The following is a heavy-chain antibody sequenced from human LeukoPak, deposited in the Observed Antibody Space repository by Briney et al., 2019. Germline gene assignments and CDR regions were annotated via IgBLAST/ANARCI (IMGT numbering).Heavy chain of an antibody. J-gene: IGHJ4*02. CDR1: GFTFSSYG. CDR2: ISYDGSNK. Sequence: GGSLRLSCAASGFTFSSYGMPWVRQAPGKGLEWVAVISYDGSNKYYADSVKGRFTISRDNAKNSLYLQMNSLRAEDTALYYCARACSAGTCGLGYWGQGTLVTVSS. D-gene: IGHD2-15*01. CDR3: ARACSAGTCGLGY. V-gene: IGHV3-30*03.